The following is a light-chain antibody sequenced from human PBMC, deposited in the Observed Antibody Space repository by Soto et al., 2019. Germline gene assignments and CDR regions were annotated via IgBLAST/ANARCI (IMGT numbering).Light chain of an antibody. V-gene: IGKV1-12*01. Sequence: DIQMTQSPSFVPASVGERVTITCRASQDISRWLAWYQQKPGKAPRLLISAASDLQSGVPSRFTGSGSGTDFTLTINSPQPEDFATYYCQQANNFPLTFGGGTKVDIK. J-gene: IGKJ4*01. CDR1: QDISRW. CDR2: AAS. CDR3: QQANNFPLT.